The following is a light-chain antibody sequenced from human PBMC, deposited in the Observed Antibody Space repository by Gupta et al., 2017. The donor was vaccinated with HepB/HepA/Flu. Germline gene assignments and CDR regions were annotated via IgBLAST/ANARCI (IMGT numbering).Light chain of an antibody. CDR1: SSNVGRNN. CDR2: YND. Sequence: QSVLTQPTSVSGTPGQRVTISCSGSSSNVGRNNVNWYQQLPGTAPKLLIYYNDERPSGVPDRISGSKSGTSASLAISGLQSEDVADYYCAAWDTSLNVVVFGGGTKLTVL. J-gene: IGLJ2*01. CDR3: AAWDTSLNVVV. V-gene: IGLV1-44*01.